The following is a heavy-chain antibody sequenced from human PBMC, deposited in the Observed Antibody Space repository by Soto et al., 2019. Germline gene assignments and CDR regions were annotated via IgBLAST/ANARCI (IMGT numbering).Heavy chain of an antibody. Sequence: QVQLQQWGAGLLKPSETLSLTCAVYGGSFRGYYWSWIRQPPGKGLEWIGEINHSGSTNYNPSLKSRVNISVDPSKNQFSLKLSSVTAADTAVYYCASPRITMVRGVIHRQYFQHWGQGTLVTVSS. CDR3: ASPRITMVRGVIHRQYFQH. J-gene: IGHJ1*01. V-gene: IGHV4-34*01. CDR1: GGSFRGYY. CDR2: INHSGST. D-gene: IGHD3-10*01.